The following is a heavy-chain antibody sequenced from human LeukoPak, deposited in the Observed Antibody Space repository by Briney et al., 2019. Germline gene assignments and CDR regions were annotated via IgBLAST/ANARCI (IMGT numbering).Heavy chain of an antibody. CDR2: ISGSGGST. D-gene: IGHD1-26*01. V-gene: IGHV3-23*01. J-gene: IGHJ4*02. CDR3: AKDRSPRDY. Sequence: GGSLRPSCAASGFTFSSSAMSWVRQAPGNGLEWVSAISGSGGSTYYADCVMGRSTISRDNSKNTLYLQMNILRAEDTAVYYCAKDRSPRDYWGQGALVTVCS. CDR1: GFTFSSSA.